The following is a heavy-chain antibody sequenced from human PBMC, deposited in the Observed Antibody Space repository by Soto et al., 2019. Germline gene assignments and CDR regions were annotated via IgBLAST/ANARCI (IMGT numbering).Heavy chain of an antibody. CDR2: IGTLHDT. Sequence: EVQLVESGGGLVQPGGSLRLSCAASGFTFSAYDMHWVRQPTGKGLEWVSAIGTLHDTYYPDSVKGRFTISRENAKNSLYLKMNSLTTGETAVYYCARQASYWHGGGGWFDPWGQGTLVTVSS. J-gene: IGHJ5*02. CDR1: GFTFSAYD. CDR3: ARQASYWHGGGGWFDP. V-gene: IGHV3-13*01. D-gene: IGHD2-8*02.